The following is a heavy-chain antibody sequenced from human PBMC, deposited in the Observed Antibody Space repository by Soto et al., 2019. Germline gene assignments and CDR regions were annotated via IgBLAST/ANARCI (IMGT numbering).Heavy chain of an antibody. CDR2: IIPIVGTA. CDR3: AMANDSTAVVVVSIGFDY. CDR1: GGTFSSYA. D-gene: IGHD3-22*01. J-gene: IGHJ4*02. Sequence: QVQLVQSGAEVKKPGSSVKVSCKASGGTFSSYAISWVRQAPGQGLEWMGGIIPIVGTANYAQKFQGRVTITADESTSTAYMELSSLRSEDTAVYYCAMANDSTAVVVVSIGFDYWGQGTLVTVSS. V-gene: IGHV1-69*12.